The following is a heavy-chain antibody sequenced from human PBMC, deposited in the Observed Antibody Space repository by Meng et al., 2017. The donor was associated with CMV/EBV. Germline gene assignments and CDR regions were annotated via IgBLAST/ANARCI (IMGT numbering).Heavy chain of an antibody. CDR3: ARDLEPPYCSSTSCYGVNYGMDV. Sequence: GESLKISCAASGFTFSSYSMNWVRQAPGKGLELVSSISSSSSYIYYADSVKGRFTISRDNAKNSLYLQMNSLRAEDTAVYYCARDLEPPYCSSTSCYGVNYGMDVWGQGTTVTVSS. D-gene: IGHD2-2*01. V-gene: IGHV3-21*01. J-gene: IGHJ6*02. CDR2: ISSSSSYI. CDR1: GFTFSSYS.